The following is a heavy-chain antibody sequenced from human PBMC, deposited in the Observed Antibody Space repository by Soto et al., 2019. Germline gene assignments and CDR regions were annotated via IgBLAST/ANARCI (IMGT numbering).Heavy chain of an antibody. CDR2: IRSKAYGGTT. V-gene: IGHV3-49*04. CDR3: TRDSSSWYFRAFDI. D-gene: IGHD6-13*01. Sequence: GGSLRLSCTASGFTFGYYAMSWVRQSPGKGLEWVGFIRSKAYGGTTEYAASVKGRFTISRDDSKSIAYLQMNSLKTEDTAVYYCTRDSSSWYFRAFDIWGQGTMVTVS. J-gene: IGHJ3*02. CDR1: GFTFGYYA.